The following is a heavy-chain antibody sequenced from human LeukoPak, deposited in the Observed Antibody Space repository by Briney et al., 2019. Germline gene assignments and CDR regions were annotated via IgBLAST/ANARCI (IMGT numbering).Heavy chain of an antibody. D-gene: IGHD5-18*01. V-gene: IGHV3-7*01. CDR2: IKQDGSEK. CDR1: GFTFSSYW. CDR3: ARNTAMVDYYYYGMDV. Sequence: GGSLRLSCAASGFTFSSYWMSWVRQAPGKGLEWVANIKQDGSEKYYVDSVKGRFTISRDNAKNSLYLQMNSLRAEDTAVYYCARNTAMVDYYYYGMDVWGKGTTVTVSS. J-gene: IGHJ6*04.